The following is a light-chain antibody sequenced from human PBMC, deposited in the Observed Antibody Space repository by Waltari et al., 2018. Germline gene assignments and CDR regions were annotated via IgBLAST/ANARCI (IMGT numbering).Light chain of an antibody. CDR3: GTWDDSLSRPV. Sequence: QSVLTQPPSASGPPGQRVTISCSGSSSNIESNYVYWYQQFPGTAPKVLMFKNNQRPAGVSDRFSASKSGASASLAISGLRSDDEADYYCGTWDDSLSRPVFGGGTKLTVL. CDR1: SSNIESNY. J-gene: IGLJ3*02. V-gene: IGLV1-47*01. CDR2: KNN.